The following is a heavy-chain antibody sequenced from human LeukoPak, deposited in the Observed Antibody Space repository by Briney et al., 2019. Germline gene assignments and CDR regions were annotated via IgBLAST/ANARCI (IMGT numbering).Heavy chain of an antibody. D-gene: IGHD1-1*01. CDR1: GFVFTGYG. CDR2: ISASDGKT. V-gene: IGHV1-18*01. Sequence: ASVKVSCKASGFVFTGYGFTWVRQAPGQGLEWMGWISASDGKTHYSERHQGRVTMTTDTVTSTAYRELRSLRSDDTAVYYCARELHVERDDYWGQGTLVTVSS. CDR3: ARELHVERDDY. J-gene: IGHJ4*02.